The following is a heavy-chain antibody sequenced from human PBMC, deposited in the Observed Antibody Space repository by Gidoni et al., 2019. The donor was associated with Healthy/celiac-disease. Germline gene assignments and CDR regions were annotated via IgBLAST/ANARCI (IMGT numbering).Heavy chain of an antibody. J-gene: IGHJ4*02. D-gene: IGHD3-3*01. CDR1: VFTFSDYY. Sequence: QVQLVESGGGLVKPGGSLRLSCSASVFTFSDYYMSWIRQAPGKGLEWVSYISSSSSYTNYADSVKGRFTISRDNAKNSLYLQMNSLRAEDTAVYYCARRYYDFWSGETYYFDYWGQGTLVTVSS. CDR3: ARRYYDFWSGETYYFDY. CDR2: ISSSSSYT. V-gene: IGHV3-11*06.